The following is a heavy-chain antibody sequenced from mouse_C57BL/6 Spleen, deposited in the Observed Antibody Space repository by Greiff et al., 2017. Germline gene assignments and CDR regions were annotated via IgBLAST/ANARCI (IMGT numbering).Heavy chain of an antibody. D-gene: IGHD1-1*02. J-gene: IGHJ1*03. CDR1: GFTFNTYA. CDR3: VREGYGPYWYFDV. V-gene: IGHV10-3*01. Sequence: EVMLVESGGGLVQPKGSLKLSCAASGFTFNTYAMHWVRQAPGKGLEWVARIRSKSSNYATYYADSVKDRFTITRYGSQSMLYLQMNNLKTEDTAMDNCVREGYGPYWYFDVWGTGTTVTVSS. CDR2: IRSKSSNYAT.